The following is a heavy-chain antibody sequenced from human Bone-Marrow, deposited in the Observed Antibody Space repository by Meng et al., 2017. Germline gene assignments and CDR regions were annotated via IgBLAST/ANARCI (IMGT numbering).Heavy chain of an antibody. CDR3: ASMYGSGNTEDAFDI. J-gene: IGHJ3*02. V-gene: IGHV5-51*01. D-gene: IGHD3-10*01. Sequence: GESLKISCKGSGYSFTSYWIGWVRQMPGKGLERMGIIYPGDSDTRYSPSFQGQVTISADKSISTAYLQWSSLKASDTAMYYCASMYGSGNTEDAFDIWGQGTMVTVSS. CDR1: GYSFTSYW. CDR2: IYPGDSDT.